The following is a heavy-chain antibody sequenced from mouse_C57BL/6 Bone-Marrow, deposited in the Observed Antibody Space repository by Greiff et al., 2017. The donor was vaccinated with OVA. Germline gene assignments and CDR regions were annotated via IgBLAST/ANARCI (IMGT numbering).Heavy chain of an antibody. CDR3: ARVDCDGSSLL. V-gene: IGHV1-42*01. D-gene: IGHD1-1*01. CDR1: GYSFTGYY. CDR2: INPSTGGT. J-gene: IGHJ2*01. Sequence: VQLQQSGPELVKPGASVKISCKASGYSFTGYYMNWVKQSPEKSLEWIGEINPSTGGTTYNQKFKAKAPLTVDKSSSTAYMQLSSLPSEDSAVYDCARVDCDGSSLLWGQGTTLTVAS.